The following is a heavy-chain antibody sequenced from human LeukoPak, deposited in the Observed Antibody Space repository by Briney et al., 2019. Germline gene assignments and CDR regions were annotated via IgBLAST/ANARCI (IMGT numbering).Heavy chain of an antibody. D-gene: IGHD3-16*02. V-gene: IGHV4-34*01. CDR2: INHSGST. J-gene: IGHJ4*02. Sequence: PSETLSLTCAVYGGSFSGYYWSWIRQPPGKGLEWIGEINHSGSTNYNPSLKSRVTISVDTSKNQFSLKLTSVTAADTAVYYCAGWGGDYVWGSYRFDYWGQGTLVTVSS. CDR1: GGSFSGYY. CDR3: AGWGGDYVWGSYRFDY.